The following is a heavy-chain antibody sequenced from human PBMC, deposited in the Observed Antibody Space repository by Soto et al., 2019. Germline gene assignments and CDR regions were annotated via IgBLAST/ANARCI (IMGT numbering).Heavy chain of an antibody. CDR2: INHSGST. CDR3: ARGLPYSSSPWGFDP. J-gene: IGHJ5*02. V-gene: IGHV4-34*01. CDR1: GGSFSGYY. D-gene: IGHD6-6*01. Sequence: SETLSLTCAVYGGSFSGYYWSWIRQPPGKGLEWIGEINHSGSTNYNPSLKSRVTISVDTSKNQFSLKLSSVTAADTAVYYCARGLPYSSSPWGFDPWGQGTPVTVSS.